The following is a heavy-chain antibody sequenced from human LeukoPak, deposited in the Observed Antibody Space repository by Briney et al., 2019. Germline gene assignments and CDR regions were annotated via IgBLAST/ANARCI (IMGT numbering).Heavy chain of an antibody. CDR2: INHSGST. CDR3: ARAPQTYYDFWSGYLPRLFYDY. D-gene: IGHD3-3*01. V-gene: IGHV4-38-2*02. Sequence: PSETLSLTCTVSGYSISSGYYWGWIRQPPGKGLEWIGEINHSGSTNYNPSLKSRVTISVDTSKNQFSLKLSSVTAADTAVYYCARAPQTYYDFWSGYLPRLFYDYWGQGTLVTVSS. CDR1: GYSISSGYY. J-gene: IGHJ4*02.